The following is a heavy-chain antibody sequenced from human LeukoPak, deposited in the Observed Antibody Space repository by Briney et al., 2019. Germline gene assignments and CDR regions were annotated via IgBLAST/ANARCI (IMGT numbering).Heavy chain of an antibody. CDR3: ARTGSRYCQDY. D-gene: IGHD2-15*01. J-gene: IGHJ4*02. V-gene: IGHV5-51*07. Sequence: GESLKISCKASGDNFATYWIGWVHQMPGKGLEWMGIIYPSDSDTRYSPSFQGQVTISADKSISTAYLQWGSLRASDTAIYYCARTGSRYCQDYWGQGTLVTVSS. CDR2: IYPSDSDT. CDR1: GDNFATYW.